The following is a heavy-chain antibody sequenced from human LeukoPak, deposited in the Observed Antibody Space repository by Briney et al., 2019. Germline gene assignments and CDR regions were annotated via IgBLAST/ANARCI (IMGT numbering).Heavy chain of an antibody. J-gene: IGHJ4*02. CDR1: GFSFTTYT. CDR2: ISGSGGST. Sequence: PGGSLRLSCAASGFSFTTYTMHWVRQAPGKGLEWVSAISGSGGSTYYADSVKGRFTISRDNSKNTLYLQMNSLRAEDTAVYYCAKDLVAGTVVPDYWGQGTLVTVSS. CDR3: AKDLVAGTVVPDY. V-gene: IGHV3-23*01. D-gene: IGHD6-19*01.